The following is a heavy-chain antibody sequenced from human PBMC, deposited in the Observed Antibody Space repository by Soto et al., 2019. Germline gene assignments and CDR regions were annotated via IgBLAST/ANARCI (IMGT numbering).Heavy chain of an antibody. CDR2: ISSSSSYI. CDR1: GFTFSSYS. D-gene: IGHD3-3*01. V-gene: IGHV3-21*01. CDR3: ARDAPYDFWSGYYYGMDV. Sequence: GGSLRLSCAASGFTFSSYSMNWVRQAPGKGLEWVSSISSSSSYIYYADSVKGRFTISRDNAKNSLYLQMNSLRAEDTAVYYCARDAPYDFWSGYYYGMDVWGQGTTVTVSS. J-gene: IGHJ6*02.